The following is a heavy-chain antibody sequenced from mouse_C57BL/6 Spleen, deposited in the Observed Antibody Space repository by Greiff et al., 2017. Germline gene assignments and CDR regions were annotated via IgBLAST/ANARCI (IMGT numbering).Heavy chain of an antibody. V-gene: IGHV1-76*01. CDR1: GYTFTDYY. J-gene: IGHJ4*01. D-gene: IGHD1-1*01. CDR3: ARGITTVVADAMDY. Sequence: QVQLQQSGAELVRPGASVKLSCKASGYTFTDYYINWVKQRPGQGLEWIARIYPGSGNTYYNEKFKGKATLTAEKSSSTAYMQLSSLTSEDSAVYFCARGITTVVADAMDYWGQGTSVTVSS. CDR2: IYPGSGNT.